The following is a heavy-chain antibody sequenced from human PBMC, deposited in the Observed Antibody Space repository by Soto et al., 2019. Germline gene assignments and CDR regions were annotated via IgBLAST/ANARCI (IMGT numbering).Heavy chain of an antibody. CDR3: ARVAEGGSSVSWFDP. CDR2: IYSSGTT. Sequence: SETLSLTCTVSGGSISNYYWGWIRQPPGKGLEWIGYIYSSGTTNYNPSLKSRVTISVDTSKKQFSLKLTSVTAADTAVYYCARVAEGGSSVSWFDPWGQGTLVTVSS. D-gene: IGHD3-16*01. CDR1: GGSISNYY. V-gene: IGHV4-59*01. J-gene: IGHJ5*02.